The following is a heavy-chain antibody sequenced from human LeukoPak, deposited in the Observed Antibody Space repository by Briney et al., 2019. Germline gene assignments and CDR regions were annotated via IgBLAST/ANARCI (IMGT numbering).Heavy chain of an antibody. CDR3: ARDGLRYFDWAQSDY. CDR1: GYTFTSYG. D-gene: IGHD3-9*01. CDR2: ISAYNGNT. V-gene: IGHV1-18*01. Sequence: ASVKVSCKASGYTFTSYGISRVRQAPGQGLEWMGWISAYNGNTNYAQKLQGRVTMTTDTSTSTAYMELRSLRSDDTAVYYCARDGLRYFDWAQSDYWGQGTLVTVSS. J-gene: IGHJ4*02.